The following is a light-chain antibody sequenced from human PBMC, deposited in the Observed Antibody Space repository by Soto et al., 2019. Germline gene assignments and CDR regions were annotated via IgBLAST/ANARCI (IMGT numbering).Light chain of an antibody. CDR2: SAS. Sequence: EIELTQSPASLSASVGDRVTIVCRASESISDYLNWHQLKSGEAPKVLIYSASTLRGGVPSRFSGTGSGTEFTLTISSLQPEDVATYYCQQTFSHPLSFGGGTKVDIK. CDR1: ESISDY. V-gene: IGKV1-39*01. J-gene: IGKJ4*01. CDR3: QQTFSHPLS.